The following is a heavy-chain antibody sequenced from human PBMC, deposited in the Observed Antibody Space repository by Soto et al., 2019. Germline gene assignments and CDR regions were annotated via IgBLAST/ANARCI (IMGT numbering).Heavy chain of an antibody. J-gene: IGHJ4*02. D-gene: IGHD3-3*01. CDR2: INDDGSIV. Sequence: PGGALRLSCAASVSIFRGYWMHWVRQVPGKGLVWVSHINDDGSIVSYADSVRGRFTMSRDNARNTLYLQMNSLRAEDTAVYYCASLSAPTDYWGQGTLVTVSS. CDR1: VSIFRGYW. V-gene: IGHV3-74*01. CDR3: ASLSAPTDY.